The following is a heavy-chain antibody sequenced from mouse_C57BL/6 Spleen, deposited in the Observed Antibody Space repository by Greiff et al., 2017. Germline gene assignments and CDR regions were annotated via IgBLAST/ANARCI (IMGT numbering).Heavy chain of an antibody. V-gene: IGHV1-76*01. J-gene: IGHJ3*01. Sequence: VQLQQSGAELVRPGASVKLSCKASGYTFTDYYINWVKQRPGQGLEWIARIYPGSGNTYYNEKFKGKATLTAEKSSSTAYMQLSSLTSEDSAVDFCARAHYYGSSYGFAYWGKVTLGTVSA. D-gene: IGHD1-1*01. CDR1: GYTFTDYY. CDR3: ARAHYYGSSYGFAY. CDR2: IYPGSGNT.